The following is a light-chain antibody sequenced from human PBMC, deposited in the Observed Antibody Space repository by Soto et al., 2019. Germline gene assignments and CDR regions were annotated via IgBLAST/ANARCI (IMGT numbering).Light chain of an antibody. CDR1: SSDVGSYNY. J-gene: IGLJ1*01. CDR3: ISYTGSDTSYV. CDR2: EVR. Sequence: QSVLTQPASVSGSPGQSITISCTGTSSDVGSYNYVAWYQQFPGKTPKPMIYEVRNRPSGVSSRFSGSKSGNTASLTISGLQAEDEADYYCISYTGSDTSYVFGTGTKVTVL. V-gene: IGLV2-14*01.